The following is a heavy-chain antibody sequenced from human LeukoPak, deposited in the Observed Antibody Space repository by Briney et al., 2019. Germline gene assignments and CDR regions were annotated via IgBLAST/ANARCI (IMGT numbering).Heavy chain of an antibody. CDR3: AREGSSGWYPDY. J-gene: IGHJ4*02. D-gene: IGHD6-19*01. V-gene: IGHV1-2*02. Sequence: ASVKVSCKASGYTFTGYYMHWVRHAPGQGLEWMGWINPNSGGTNYAQKFQCRVTMTRDTSISTAYMELSRLRSDDTAVYYCAREGSSGWYPDYWGQGTLVTVSS. CDR2: INPNSGGT. CDR1: GYTFTGYY.